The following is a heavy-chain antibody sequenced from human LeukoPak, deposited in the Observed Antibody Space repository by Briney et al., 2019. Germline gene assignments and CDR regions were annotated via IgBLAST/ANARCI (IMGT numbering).Heavy chain of an antibody. CDR3: ARDDHDSSGYYGYYFDY. J-gene: IGHJ4*02. CDR2: ISSSSSYI. CDR1: GFTFSSYS. V-gene: IGHV3-21*01. D-gene: IGHD3-22*01. Sequence: GGSLRLSCAASGFTFSSYSMNWVRQAPGKGLEWVSSISSSSSYIYYADSVKGRFTVSRDNAKNSLYLQMNSLRAEDTAVYYCARDDHDSSGYYGYYFDYWGQGTLVTVSS.